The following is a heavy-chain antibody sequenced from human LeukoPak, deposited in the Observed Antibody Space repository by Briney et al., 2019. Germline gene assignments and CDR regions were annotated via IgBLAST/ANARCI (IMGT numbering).Heavy chain of an antibody. V-gene: IGHV2-5*01. CDR2: IYWNDYK. CDR1: GLSLTTRGVG. D-gene: IGHD3-10*01. J-gene: IGHJ4*02. CDR3: AHETSGSGYFDY. Sequence: SGPTLVKPTQTLTLTCTFSGLSLTTRGVGVAWIRQPPGKALEWLAIIYWNDYKRYSPSLKTRLTITKDTSNNQVVLTMTNMDPVDTGTFYCAHETSGSGYFDYWGQGTLVTVSS.